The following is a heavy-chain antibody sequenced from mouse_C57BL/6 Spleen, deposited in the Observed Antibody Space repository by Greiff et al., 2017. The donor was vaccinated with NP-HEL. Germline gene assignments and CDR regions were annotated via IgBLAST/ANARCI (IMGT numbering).Heavy chain of an antibody. J-gene: IGHJ3*01. CDR2: ISSGGSYT. D-gene: IGHD1-1*01. CDR3: AREGTTVVATPGVGEGAWFAY. Sequence: EVKLVESGGDLVKPGGSLKLSCAASGFTFSSYGMSWVRQTPDKRLEWVATISSGGSYTYYPDSVTGRFTISSDNAKNTLYRQMSSLKSEDTAMYYCAREGTTVVATPGVGEGAWFAYWGQGTLVTVSA. V-gene: IGHV5-6*01. CDR1: GFTFSSYG.